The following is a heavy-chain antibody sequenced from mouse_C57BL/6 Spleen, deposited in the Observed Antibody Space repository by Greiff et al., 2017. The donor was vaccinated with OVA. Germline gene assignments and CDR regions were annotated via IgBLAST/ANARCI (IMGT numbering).Heavy chain of an antibody. Sequence: EVKVVESGGDLVKPGGSLKLSCAASGFTFSSYGMSWVRQTPDKRLEWVATISSGGSYTYYPDSVKRRFTISRDNAKNTLYLQMSSLKSEDTAMYYCARQGGDYFDYWGQGTTLTVSS. V-gene: IGHV5-6*01. J-gene: IGHJ2*01. CDR3: ARQGGDYFDY. CDR2: ISSGGSYT. CDR1: GFTFSSYG.